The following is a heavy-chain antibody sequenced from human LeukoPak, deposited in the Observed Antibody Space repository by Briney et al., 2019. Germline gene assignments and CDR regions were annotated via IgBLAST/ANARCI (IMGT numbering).Heavy chain of an antibody. D-gene: IGHD6-19*01. CDR1: GFTFSSYA. CDR3: AGLAVAGRGSNWFDP. CDR2: INHSGST. J-gene: IGHJ5*02. V-gene: IGHV4-34*08. Sequence: GSLRLSCAASGFTFSSYAMSWVRQPPGKGLKWIGEINHSGSTNYNPSLKSRVTISVDTSKNQFSLKLSSVTAADTAVYYCAGLAVAGRGSNWFDPWGQGTLVTVSS.